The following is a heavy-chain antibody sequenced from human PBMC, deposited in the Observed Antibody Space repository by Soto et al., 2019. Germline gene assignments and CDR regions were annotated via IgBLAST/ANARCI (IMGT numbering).Heavy chain of an antibody. CDR2: ISDGGSTT. Sequence: GGSLRLSCAASGFSFSSYAMSWVRQAPGKGLEWVAGISDGGSTTYYIDSVKGRFTISRDNSKNTLYLEMNSLRVEDTAVYYCAQGRGLVSPPYWGQGTLVTVSS. CDR1: GFSFSSYA. CDR3: AQGRGLVSPPY. J-gene: IGHJ4*02. V-gene: IGHV3-23*01. D-gene: IGHD3-9*01.